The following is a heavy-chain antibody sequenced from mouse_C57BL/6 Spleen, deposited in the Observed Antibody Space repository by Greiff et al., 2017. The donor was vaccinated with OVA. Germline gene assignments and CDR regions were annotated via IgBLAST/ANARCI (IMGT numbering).Heavy chain of an antibody. CDR1: GYAFSSSW. J-gene: IGHJ3*01. D-gene: IGHD1-1*01. V-gene: IGHV1-82*01. Sequence: VQLQQSGPELVKPGASVKISCKASGYAFSSSWMNWVKQRPGKGLEWIGRIYPGDGDTNYNGKFKGKATLTADKSSSTAYMQLSSLTSADSAVYFCYYYGGTFAYWGQGTLVTVSA. CDR3: YYYGGTFAY. CDR2: IYPGDGDT.